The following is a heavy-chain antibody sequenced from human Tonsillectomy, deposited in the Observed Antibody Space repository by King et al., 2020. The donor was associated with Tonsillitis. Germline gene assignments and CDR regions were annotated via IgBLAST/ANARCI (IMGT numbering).Heavy chain of an antibody. CDR2: ISYDGSNK. D-gene: IGHD3-3*01. V-gene: IGHV3-30*04. CDR3: ARGLRFLEWLLYLGWFDP. Sequence: VQLVESGGGVVQPGRSLRLSCAASGFTFSSYAMHWVRQAPGKGLEWVAVISYDGSNKYYADSVKGRFTISRDNSKNTLYLQMNSLRAEDTAVYYCARGLRFLEWLLYLGWFDPWCQGTLVTVSS. J-gene: IGHJ5*02. CDR1: GFTFSSYA.